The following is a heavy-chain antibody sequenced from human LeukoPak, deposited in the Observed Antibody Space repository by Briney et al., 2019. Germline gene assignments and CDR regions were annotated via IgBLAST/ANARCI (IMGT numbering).Heavy chain of an antibody. CDR2: INHSGST. CDR3: ARDGYNSYYYYMDV. J-gene: IGHJ6*03. CDR1: GGSISSSSYY. V-gene: IGHV4-39*07. D-gene: IGHD5-24*01. Sequence: SETLSLTCTVSGGSISSSSYYWSWIRQPPGKGLEWIGEINHSGSTNYNPSLKSRVTISVDTSKNQFSLKLSSVTAADTAVYYCARDGYNSYYYYMDVWGKGTTVTVSS.